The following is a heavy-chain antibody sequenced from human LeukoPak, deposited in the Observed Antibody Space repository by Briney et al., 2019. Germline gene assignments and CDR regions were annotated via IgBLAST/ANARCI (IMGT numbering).Heavy chain of an antibody. J-gene: IGHJ4*02. V-gene: IGHV3-21*01. D-gene: IGHD5-18*01. CDR1: GFTFGSYS. Sequence: KPGGSLRLSCAASGFTFGSYSMNWVRQAPGKGLEWVSSISSSSSYIYYADSVKGRFTISRDNAKNSLYLQMNSLRAEDTAVYYCARDSGYSYGSDYWGQGTLVTVSS. CDR2: ISSSSSYI. CDR3: ARDSGYSYGSDY.